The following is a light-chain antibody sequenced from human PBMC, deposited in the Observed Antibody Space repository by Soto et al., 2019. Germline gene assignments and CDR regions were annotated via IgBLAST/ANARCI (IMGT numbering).Light chain of an antibody. CDR3: VAWDDSLRGGV. V-gene: IGLV1-47*01. CDR1: RSNIGSNY. Sequence: QSVLTQPPTASGTPGQRVTISCSGSRSNIGSNYVYWYQQVPGTAPKLLIYRNDQRPSGVPDRFSGSKPGTSASLAISGRRSEVKADYTCVAWDDSLRGGVFGEGPQLT. J-gene: IGLJ7*01. CDR2: RND.